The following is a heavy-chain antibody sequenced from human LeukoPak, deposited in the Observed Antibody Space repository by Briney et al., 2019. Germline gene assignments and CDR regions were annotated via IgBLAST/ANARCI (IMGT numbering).Heavy chain of an antibody. CDR2: INPNSGGT. CDR1: GYTLTDYY. CDR3: ARVGYYESSGYYEY. V-gene: IGHV1-2*06. D-gene: IGHD3-22*01. Sequence: ASVTVSCTASGYTLTDYYMHWVRQAPGQGLEWKGRINPNSGGTNYAQKFQGRVTMTRDTSISTVYMELSRLRSDDTAVYYCARVGYYESSGYYEYWGQGTLVTVSS. J-gene: IGHJ4*02.